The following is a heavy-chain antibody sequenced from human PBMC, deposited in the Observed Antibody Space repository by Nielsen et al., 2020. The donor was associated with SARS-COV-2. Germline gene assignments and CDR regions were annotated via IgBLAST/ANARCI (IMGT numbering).Heavy chain of an antibody. CDR3: ARDRGDYGDWNWFDP. CDR2: IRSKANSYAT. Sequence: GESLKISCAASGFTFSGSAMHWVRQASGKGLEWVGRIRSKANSYATAYAASVKGRFTISRDDSKNTAYLQMNSLKTEDTAVYYCARDRGDYGDWNWFDPWGQGTLVTVSS. J-gene: IGHJ5*02. V-gene: IGHV3-73*01. CDR1: GFTFSGSA. D-gene: IGHD4-17*01.